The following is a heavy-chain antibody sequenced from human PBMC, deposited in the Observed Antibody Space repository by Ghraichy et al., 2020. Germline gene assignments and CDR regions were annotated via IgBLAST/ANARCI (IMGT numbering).Heavy chain of an antibody. Sequence: GGSLRLSCSASGFSFSTYWMHWVRQAPGKGLVWVSRINSDGSSTIYADSVKGRFTISRDNAKNTLYLQMNSVRAEDTAVYYCARDFRYSPDYWGQGTLVTVSS. D-gene: IGHD5-18*01. CDR2: INSDGSST. CDR3: ARDFRYSPDY. V-gene: IGHV3-74*01. CDR1: GFSFSTYW. J-gene: IGHJ4*02.